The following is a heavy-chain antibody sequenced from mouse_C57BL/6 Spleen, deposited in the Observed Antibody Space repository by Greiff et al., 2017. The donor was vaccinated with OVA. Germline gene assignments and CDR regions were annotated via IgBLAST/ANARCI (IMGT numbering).Heavy chain of an antibody. CDR3: AITTVVATAEYFDV. CDR1: GYTFTSYW. D-gene: IGHD1-1*01. CDR2: IHPNSGST. Sequence: QVQLQQPGAELVKPGASVKLSCKASGYTFTSYWMHWVKQRPGQGLEWIGMIHPNSGSTNYNEKFKSKATLTVDKSSSTAYMQLSSLTSEDSAVYYCAITTVVATAEYFDVWGTGTTVTVSS. J-gene: IGHJ1*03. V-gene: IGHV1-64*01.